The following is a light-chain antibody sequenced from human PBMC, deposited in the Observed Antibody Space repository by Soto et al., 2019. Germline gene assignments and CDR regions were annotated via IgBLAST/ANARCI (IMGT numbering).Light chain of an antibody. CDR1: QSISCW. Sequence: DIQMTQSPSTLSASAGDRVTITCRASQSISCWLAWYQQKPGKAPNLLFYKASSLAREVPSRFSGSGSGTEFTLTIRSLQPDDFATYYCQQYNSYPLTFGGGTKVEIK. J-gene: IGKJ4*01. CDR3: QQYNSYPLT. CDR2: KAS. V-gene: IGKV1-5*03.